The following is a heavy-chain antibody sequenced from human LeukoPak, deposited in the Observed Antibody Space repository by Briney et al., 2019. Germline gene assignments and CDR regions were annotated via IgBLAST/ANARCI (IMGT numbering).Heavy chain of an antibody. J-gene: IGHJ4*02. CDR3: AKIGIGGYDY. Sequence: GSLRLPCSASGFTFSSFAIHRGRQAPGKGLEGVAVISYDGSNKYYADSVKGRFTISRDNAKNSLYLQMNSLRAEDTALYYCAKIGIGGYDYWGQGTLVTVSS. CDR2: ISYDGSNK. V-gene: IGHV3-30-3*01. D-gene: IGHD5-12*01. CDR1: GFTFSSFA.